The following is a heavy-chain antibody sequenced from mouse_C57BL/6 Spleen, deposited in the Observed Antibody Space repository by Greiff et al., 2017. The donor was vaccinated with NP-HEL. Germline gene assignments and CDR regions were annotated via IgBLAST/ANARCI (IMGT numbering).Heavy chain of an antibody. CDR1: GYTFTDYY. J-gene: IGHJ2*01. D-gene: IGHD1-1*01. V-gene: IGHV1-76*01. Sequence: VQLQQPGAELVRPGASVKLSCKASGYTFTDYYINWVKQRPGQGLEWIARIYPGSGNTYYNEKFKGKATLTAEKSSSTAYMQLSSLTSEDSAVYFCARGDYYGSSLYFDYWGQGTTLTVSS. CDR3: ARGDYYGSSLYFDY. CDR2: IYPGSGNT.